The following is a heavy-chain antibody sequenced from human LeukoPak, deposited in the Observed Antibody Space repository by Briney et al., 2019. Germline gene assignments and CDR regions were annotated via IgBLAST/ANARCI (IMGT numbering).Heavy chain of an antibody. CDR1: GYTFTSYG. Sequence: ASVKVSCKASGYTFTSYGISWVRQAPGQGLEWMGWISAYNGNTNYAQKLQGRVTMTTDTSTSTAYMELRSLRSDDTAVYYCARDPLRFLDGVYGMDVWGQGTTVTVSS. CDR2: ISAYNGNT. J-gene: IGHJ6*02. V-gene: IGHV1-18*01. D-gene: IGHD3-3*01. CDR3: ARDPLRFLDGVYGMDV.